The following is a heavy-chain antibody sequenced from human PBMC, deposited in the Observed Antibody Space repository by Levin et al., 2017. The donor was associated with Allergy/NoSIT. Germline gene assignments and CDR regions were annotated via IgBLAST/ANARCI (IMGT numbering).Heavy chain of an antibody. CDR2: ISSTSSYK. J-gene: IGHJ4*02. CDR1: GIIFSSSN. V-gene: IGHV3-21*01. CDR3: ARDRRWDCSGGSCYPHY. Sequence: LSLTCAVSGIIFSSSNMNWVRQAPGKGLEWLSFISSTSSYKYYADSVKGRFTISRDNAKNSLFLQMNSLRAEDTAVYYCARDRRWDCSGGSCYPHYWGQGTLVSVSS. D-gene: IGHD2-15*01.